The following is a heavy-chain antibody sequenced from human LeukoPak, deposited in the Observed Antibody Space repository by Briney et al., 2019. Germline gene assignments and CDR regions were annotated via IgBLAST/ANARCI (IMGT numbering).Heavy chain of an antibody. CDR1: GGSFSGYY. J-gene: IGHJ4*02. CDR3: ARNGHYSADY. D-gene: IGHD4-17*01. V-gene: IGHV4-34*01. CDR2: INHSGST. Sequence: SETLSLTCAVYGGSFSGYYWSWIRQPPGKGLEWIGEINHSGSTNYNPSLKSRVTISVDTSKNLFSLMLTSVTAADTAVYYCARNGHYSADYWGQGTLVTVSS.